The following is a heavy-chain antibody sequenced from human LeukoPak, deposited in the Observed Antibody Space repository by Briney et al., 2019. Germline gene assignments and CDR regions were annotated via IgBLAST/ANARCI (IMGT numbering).Heavy chain of an antibody. V-gene: IGHV3-23*01. D-gene: IGHD6-19*01. CDR1: GFTFSSYA. Sequence: SGGSLRLSCAASGFTFSSYAMSGVRQAPGKGLEWVSAISGSCGSTYYADSVKGRFTISRDNSKNTLYLQMNSLRAEDTAVYYCAKVGAVAPSIDYWGQGTLVTVSS. J-gene: IGHJ4*02. CDR2: ISGSCGST. CDR3: AKVGAVAPSIDY.